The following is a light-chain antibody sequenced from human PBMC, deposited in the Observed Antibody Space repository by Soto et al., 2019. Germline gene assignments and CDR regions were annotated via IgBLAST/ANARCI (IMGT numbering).Light chain of an antibody. V-gene: IGKV1-5*03. J-gene: IGKJ2*01. Sequence: DIQMTQSPSTLSASVGDRVTITCRASQSISSWLAWYQQKPGQAPKLLIYKASDLQSGISSRFSGSGSGTEFTLNISSLQPDDYATYYCQQYKVYPYIFGQGTKLE. CDR2: KAS. CDR1: QSISSW. CDR3: QQYKVYPYI.